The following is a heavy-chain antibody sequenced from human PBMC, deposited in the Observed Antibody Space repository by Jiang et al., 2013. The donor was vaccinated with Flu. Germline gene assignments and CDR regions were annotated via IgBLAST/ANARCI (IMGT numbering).Heavy chain of an antibody. CDR3: ASLRIYSGSYYVDYYGMDV. V-gene: IGHV1-3*01. CDR1: GYTFTNYA. D-gene: IGHD1-26*01. J-gene: IGHJ6*02. Sequence: SGAEVKKPGASVKVSCKASGYTFTNYAIHWVRQAPGQRLEWMGWINAGNGNTKYSQKLQDRVTITRDTSASTVYMELSSLRSEDTAVYYCASLRIYSGSYYVDYYGMDVWGQGTTVTVSS. CDR2: INAGNGNT.